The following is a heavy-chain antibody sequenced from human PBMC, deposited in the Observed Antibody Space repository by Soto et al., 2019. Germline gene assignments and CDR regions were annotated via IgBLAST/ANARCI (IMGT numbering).Heavy chain of an antibody. J-gene: IGHJ4*02. CDR3: ARLFYYDTSGSYYYFDY. CDR1: GGSINSGGYY. Sequence: SETLSLTYTVSGGSINSGGYYWSWIRQHPGKGLEWIGSIYYNGNTYYNPSLKSRITISLDTSRNQFSLKLSSVTAADTAVYYCARLFYYDTSGSYYYFDYWGQGTLVTVSS. V-gene: IGHV4-31*03. D-gene: IGHD3-22*01. CDR2: IYYNGNT.